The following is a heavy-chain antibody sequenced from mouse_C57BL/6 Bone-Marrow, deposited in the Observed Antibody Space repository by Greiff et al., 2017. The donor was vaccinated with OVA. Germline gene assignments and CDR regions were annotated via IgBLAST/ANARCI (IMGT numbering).Heavy chain of an antibody. J-gene: IGHJ3*01. V-gene: IGHV3-1*01. CDR1: GYSITSGYD. D-gene: IGHD3-2*02. Sequence: DVQLQESGPGMVKPSQSLSLTCTVTGYSITSGYDWHWIRHFPGNKLEWMGYISYSGSTNYNPSLKSRISITHDTSKNHFFLKLNSVTTEDTATYYCARDSSGSWFAYWGQGTLVTVSA. CDR2: ISYSGST. CDR3: ARDSSGSWFAY.